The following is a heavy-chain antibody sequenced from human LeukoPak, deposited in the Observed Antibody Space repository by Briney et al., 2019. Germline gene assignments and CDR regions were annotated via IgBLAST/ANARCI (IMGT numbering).Heavy chain of an antibody. J-gene: IGHJ4*02. CDR3: ARNAPNTGDFDF. V-gene: IGHV3-72*01. CDR2: SRNKASSYTT. Sequence: PGGSLRLSCAASGFKFSDHYIDWVRQAPGKGLEWVGRSRNKASSYTTEYAASVEGRFTISRDVSESSLYLQMNSLRTEDTAVYYCARNAPNTGDFDFWGQGTLVTVSS. CDR1: GFKFSDHY. D-gene: IGHD7-27*01.